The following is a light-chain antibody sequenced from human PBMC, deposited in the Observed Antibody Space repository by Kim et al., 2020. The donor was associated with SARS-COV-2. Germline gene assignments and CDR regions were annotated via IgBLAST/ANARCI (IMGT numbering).Light chain of an antibody. CDR1: AYNY. J-gene: IGLJ3*02. CDR2: EVS. CDR3: SSYAGSSWV. Sequence: AYNYVSWYQQHPGKAPKVMIYEVSERPSGVPDRFSGSKSGSTASLTVSGLQAEDEADYYCSSYAGSSWVFGGGTQLTVL. V-gene: IGLV2-8*01.